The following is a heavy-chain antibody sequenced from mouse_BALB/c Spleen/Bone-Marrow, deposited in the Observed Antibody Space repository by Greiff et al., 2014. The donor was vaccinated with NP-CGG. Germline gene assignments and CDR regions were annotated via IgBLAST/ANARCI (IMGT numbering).Heavy chain of an antibody. CDR3: ARVSYYAMDY. CDR1: GLLFGTFA. Sequence: VQLKESGGGLVQPGGSLKLSCAASGLLFGTFAFSWVRRTPDKGLGLVATINSNGGSTYYPDSVKGRFTISRDNAKNTLYLQMSSLKSEDTAMYYCARVSYYAMDYWGQGTSVTVSS. CDR2: INSNGGST. V-gene: IGHV5-6-3*01. J-gene: IGHJ4*01.